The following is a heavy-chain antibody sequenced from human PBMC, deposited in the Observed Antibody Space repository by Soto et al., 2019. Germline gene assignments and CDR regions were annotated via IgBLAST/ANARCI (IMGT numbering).Heavy chain of an antibody. D-gene: IGHD4-17*01. CDR2: IIPIFGTA. CDR1: GGTFSSYA. Sequence: QVQLVQSGAEVKKPGSSVKVSCKASGGTFSSYAISWVRQAPGQGLEWMGGIIPIFGTANYAQKFQGRVTITADESXXTAYMELSSLRSEDTAVYYCASLNPDYGDSYYFDYWGQGTLVTVSS. CDR3: ASLNPDYGDSYYFDY. J-gene: IGHJ4*02. V-gene: IGHV1-69*12.